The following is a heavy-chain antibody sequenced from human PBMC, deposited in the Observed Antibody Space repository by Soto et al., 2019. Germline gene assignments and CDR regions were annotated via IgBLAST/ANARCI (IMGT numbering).Heavy chain of an antibody. CDR3: ARDITYYYDSSGYENWFDP. D-gene: IGHD3-22*01. CDR1: GGSVSSGSYY. J-gene: IGHJ5*02. CDR2: IYYSGST. V-gene: IGHV4-61*01. Sequence: SETLSLTCTVSGGSVSSGSYYWSWIRQPPGKGLEWIGYIYYSGSTNYNPSLKSRVTISVDTSKNQFSLKLSSVTAADTAVYYCARDITYYYDSSGYENWFDPWGQGNLVTVSS.